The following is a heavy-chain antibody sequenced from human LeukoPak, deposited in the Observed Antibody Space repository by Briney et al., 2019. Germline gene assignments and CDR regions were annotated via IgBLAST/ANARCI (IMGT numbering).Heavy chain of an antibody. D-gene: IGHD2-15*01. J-gene: IGHJ4*02. CDR1: GGSISSHY. Sequence: SETLSLTCTVSGGSISSHYWSWIRQPPGKGLEWVGYIYYSGSTNYNPSLKSRVTVSVDTSKNQFSLKLSSVTAADTAVYYCARQIVVVVAATPVGYFDYWGQGTLVTVSS. CDR2: IYYSGST. V-gene: IGHV4-59*08. CDR3: ARQIVVVVAATPVGYFDY.